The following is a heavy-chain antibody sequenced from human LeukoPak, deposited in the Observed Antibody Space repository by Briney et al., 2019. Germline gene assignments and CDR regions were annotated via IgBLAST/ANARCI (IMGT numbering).Heavy chain of an antibody. D-gene: IGHD1-14*01. CDR1: GDSVSSVY. CDR2: IYYNGYT. V-gene: IGHV4-59*08. Sequence: PSETLSLTCNVSGDSVSSVYWSWIRQPPGKGLEWIGYIYYNGYTDYNPSLKSRVTISVDTSKNQLSLHMSSVTVSDSAIYYCARHRRNLNEDRFREGEPNFDYWGQGTLVTVSS. CDR3: ARHRRNLNEDRFREGEPNFDY. J-gene: IGHJ4*02.